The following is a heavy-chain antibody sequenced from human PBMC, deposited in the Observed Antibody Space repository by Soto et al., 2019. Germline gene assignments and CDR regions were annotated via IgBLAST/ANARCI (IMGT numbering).Heavy chain of an antibody. J-gene: IGHJ4*02. V-gene: IGHV1-46*01. CDR2: INPSGGST. D-gene: IGHD5-12*01. CDR3: ARDGGAATIIDYRSIFDY. Sequence: QVQLVQSGGEVKKPGASVKVSCKASGYAFTNYYIQWVRQAPGQGLEWMGVINPSGGSTSYAQKFQGRVTMTRDTSTSTVYMELSSLRSEDTAVYYCARDGGAATIIDYRSIFDYWGQGTRVTVSS. CDR1: GYAFTNYY.